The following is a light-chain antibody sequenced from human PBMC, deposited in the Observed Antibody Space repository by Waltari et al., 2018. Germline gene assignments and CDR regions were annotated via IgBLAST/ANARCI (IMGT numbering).Light chain of an antibody. CDR1: QSIRNY. CDR3: QQGYSTPGT. Sequence: DIQMTQAPSSPSASVGDRVTITCRASQSIRNYLNWYQQKPGKAPKVLIYAASSLQSGGPSRFSGSGSGTDFTLTISSLQPEDFATYYCQQGYSTPGTFGQGTRVEIK. V-gene: IGKV1-39*01. CDR2: AAS. J-gene: IGKJ1*01.